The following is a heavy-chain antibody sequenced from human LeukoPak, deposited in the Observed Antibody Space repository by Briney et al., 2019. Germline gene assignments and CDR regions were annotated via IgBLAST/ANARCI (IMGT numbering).Heavy chain of an antibody. V-gene: IGHV4-30-4*01. CDR1: GVSISSGDYH. D-gene: IGHD3-10*01. J-gene: IGHJ5*02. CDR2: IHDSGST. Sequence: SETLSLTCTVSGVSISSGDYHWNWIRQPPGKGLEWIGFIHDSGSTLYNPSLKSRIIISRDVSRNQFSLQLTSVTAADTAVYCARGFGSGNYYYGWFDPWGQGALVTVPS. CDR3: ARGFGSGNYYYGWFDP.